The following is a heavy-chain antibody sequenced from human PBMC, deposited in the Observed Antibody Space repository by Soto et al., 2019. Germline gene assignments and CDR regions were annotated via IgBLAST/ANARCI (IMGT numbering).Heavy chain of an antibody. Sequence: PSETLSLTCAVFGGSFSGYYWSWIRQPPGKGLEWIGEIIHTGSTNYNPSLKSRVTMSIDTSKKQFSLKLSSVTAADTAVYYCAPQVVPTATKKPWGQGTLVIVSS. CDR3: APQVVPTATKKP. J-gene: IGHJ4*02. D-gene: IGHD2-2*01. V-gene: IGHV4-34*12. CDR1: GGSFSGYY. CDR2: IIHTGST.